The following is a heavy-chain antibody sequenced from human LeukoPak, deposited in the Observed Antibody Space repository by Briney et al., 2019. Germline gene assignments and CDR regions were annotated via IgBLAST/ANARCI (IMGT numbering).Heavy chain of an antibody. CDR1: GFTFSNAW. D-gene: IGHD6-13*01. CDR3: ARGVRVAAAGTFHFDY. V-gene: IGHV3-7*05. J-gene: IGHJ4*02. Sequence: GGSLRLSCAASGFTFSNAWMSWVRQAPGKGLEWVANIKQDGSEKYYVDSVKGRFTISRDNAKNSLYLQMNSLRAEDTAVYYCARGVRVAAAGTFHFDYWGQGTLVTVSS. CDR2: IKQDGSEK.